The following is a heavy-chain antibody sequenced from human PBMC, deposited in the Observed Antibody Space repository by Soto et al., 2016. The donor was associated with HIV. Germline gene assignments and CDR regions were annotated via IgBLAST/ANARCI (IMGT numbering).Heavy chain of an antibody. CDR1: GFTFSSYS. Sequence: EVQLVESGGGLVQSGGSLRLSCAASGFTFSSYSMNWVRQAPGKGLEWVSYISSSSRGTYYADSVKGRFTISRDNAKTSLYLQMSSLRAEDTAVYYCARRNTLPRSDNYYDNSGFFDYWGQGTLVTVSA. D-gene: IGHD3-22*01. CDR3: ARRNTLPRSDNYYDNSGFFDY. V-gene: IGHV3-48*01. J-gene: IGHJ4*02. CDR2: ISSSSRGT.